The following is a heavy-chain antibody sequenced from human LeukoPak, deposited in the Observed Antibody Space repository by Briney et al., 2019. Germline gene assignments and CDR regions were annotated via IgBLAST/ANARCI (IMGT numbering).Heavy chain of an antibody. J-gene: IGHJ5*02. CDR1: GFTVSSNY. CDR3: AKETVHHNWFDP. D-gene: IGHD1-1*01. V-gene: IGHV3-53*01. Sequence: GGSLRLSCAASGFTVSSNYMSWVRQAPGKGLEWVSVIYSGGSTYYADSVKGRFTISRDNSKNTLYLQMNSLRAEDTAVYYCAKETVHHNWFDPWGQGTLVTVSS. CDR2: IYSGGST.